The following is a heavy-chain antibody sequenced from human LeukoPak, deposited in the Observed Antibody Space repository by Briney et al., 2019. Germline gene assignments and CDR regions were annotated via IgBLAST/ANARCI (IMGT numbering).Heavy chain of an antibody. CDR3: ARDWDGDYRSFDY. CDR2: IYSGGST. V-gene: IGHV3-53*01. D-gene: IGHD4-17*01. Sequence: GGSLRLSCVASGLTFSSYLMSWVRQAPGKGLEWVSVIYSGGSTYYADSVKGRFTISRDNSKNTLYLQMNSLRAEDTAVYYCARDWDGDYRSFDYWGQGTLVTVSS. J-gene: IGHJ4*02. CDR1: GLTFSSYL.